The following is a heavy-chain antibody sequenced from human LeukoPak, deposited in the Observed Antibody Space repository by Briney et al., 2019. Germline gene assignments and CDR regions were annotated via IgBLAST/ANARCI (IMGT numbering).Heavy chain of an antibody. D-gene: IGHD2-2*01. CDR2: ISAYNGNT. Sequence: GASVKVSCKASGYTFTSYGISWVRQAPGQGLEWMGWISAYNGNTNYAQKLQGRVTMTTDTSTSTAYMELRSLRSDDTAVYYCARKLIVVVPAAFGSYYYYGMDVWGQGTTVTVSS. CDR1: GYTFTSYG. V-gene: IGHV1-18*01. J-gene: IGHJ6*02. CDR3: ARKLIVVVPAAFGSYYYYGMDV.